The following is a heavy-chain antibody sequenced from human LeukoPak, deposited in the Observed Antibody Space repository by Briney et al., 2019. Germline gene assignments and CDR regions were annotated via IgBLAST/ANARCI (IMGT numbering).Heavy chain of an antibody. CDR2: ISGSGGST. Sequence: GGSLRLSCAASGFTLCSYAMSWVRQAPGKGLEWVSAISGSGGSTYYADSVKGRFTISRDNSKNTLYLQMNSLRAEDTAVYYCAKDRSIAVSANPFDYWGQGTLATVSS. D-gene: IGHD6-19*01. V-gene: IGHV3-23*01. J-gene: IGHJ4*02. CDR3: AKDRSIAVSANPFDY. CDR1: GFTLCSYA.